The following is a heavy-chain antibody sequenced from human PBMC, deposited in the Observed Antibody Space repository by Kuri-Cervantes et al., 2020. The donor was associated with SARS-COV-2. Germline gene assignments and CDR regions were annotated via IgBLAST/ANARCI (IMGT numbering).Heavy chain of an antibody. D-gene: IGHD1-26*01. Sequence: GGSLRLSCAASGFTFSSYEMNWVRQTPGKGLEWVPYISSTGDTIYYADSVKGRFTISRDNAKNSLYLQMNSLRAEDTAVYYCTRWRVGAKTWGQGTLVTVSS. CDR1: GFTFSSYE. V-gene: IGHV3-48*03. CDR2: ISSTGDTI. CDR3: TRWRVGAKT. J-gene: IGHJ4*02.